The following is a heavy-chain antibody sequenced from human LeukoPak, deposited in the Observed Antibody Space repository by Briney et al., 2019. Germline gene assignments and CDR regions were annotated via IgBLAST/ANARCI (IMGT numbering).Heavy chain of an antibody. CDR1: GFTFSSNE. J-gene: IGHJ4*02. CDR3: ARDSGVDYFDY. CDR2: ISSSGSTI. Sequence: SGGSLRLSCAASGFTFSSNEMNWVRQAPGKGLEWVSYISSSGSTIYYADSVKGRFTISRDNAKNSLYLQMNSLRAEDTAVYYCARDSGVDYFDYWGQGTLVTVSS. D-gene: IGHD3-10*01. V-gene: IGHV3-48*03.